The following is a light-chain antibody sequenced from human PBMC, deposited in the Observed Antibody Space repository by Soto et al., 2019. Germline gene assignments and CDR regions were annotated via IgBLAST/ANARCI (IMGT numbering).Light chain of an antibody. CDR2: DVT. V-gene: IGLV2-14*01. CDR1: SSDVGGYNF. J-gene: IGLJ1*01. Sequence: QSVLTQPASVSGSPGQSITISCTGTSSDVGGYNFVSWYQQHPDKAPKLMIYDVTNRPSGVSNRFSGSKSGNTASLTISGLQSEDEADYYCSSYTSNSTYVFGTGTKLTVL. CDR3: SSYTSNSTYV.